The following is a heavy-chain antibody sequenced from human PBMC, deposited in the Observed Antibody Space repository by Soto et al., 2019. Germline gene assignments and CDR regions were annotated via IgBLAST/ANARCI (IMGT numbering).Heavy chain of an antibody. Sequence: TLSLTCTVSGGSINNYYWSWIRQPPGKGLEWIGYIYYSGSTNYNPSLKSRVTISVDTSKNQFSLKLSSVTAADTAVYYCARSWDDFWSGSAFDIWGQGTMVTVSS. J-gene: IGHJ3*02. CDR3: ARSWDDFWSGSAFDI. D-gene: IGHD3-3*01. CDR2: IYYSGST. V-gene: IGHV4-59*01. CDR1: GGSINNYY.